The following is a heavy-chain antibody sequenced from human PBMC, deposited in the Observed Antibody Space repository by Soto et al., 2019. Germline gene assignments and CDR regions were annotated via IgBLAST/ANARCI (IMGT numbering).Heavy chain of an antibody. CDR2: IYNTGSA. Sequence: SETLSLTCSVSGDSFSSGVNFWSWIRQHPGKGLEWIGHIYNTGSAYFNPSLKSRAVISVDTPKNHFSLSLRSLTAADTAVYYCARGVDILTGRYFDYWGQGTLVTVSS. CDR3: ARGVDILTGRYFDY. J-gene: IGHJ4*02. D-gene: IGHD3-9*01. CDR1: GDSFSSGVNF. V-gene: IGHV4-31*03.